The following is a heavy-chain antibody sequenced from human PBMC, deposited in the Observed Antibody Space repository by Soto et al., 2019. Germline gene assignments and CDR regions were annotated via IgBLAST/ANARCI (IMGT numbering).Heavy chain of an antibody. CDR2: ISYSGIST. J-gene: IGHJ4*02. D-gene: IGHD5-12*01. CDR3: AKEKDNWLQSPGDS. CDR1: GFTFSTYG. V-gene: IGHV3-30*18. Sequence: QAQLVESGGGVVQPGSSLRLSCAASGFTFSTYGMHWVRQAPGKGLEWVGMISYSGISTYFADSVKGRFTISRDNSKNTLYLQMNSLTSDDSGIYFCAKEKDNWLQSPGDSWGQGTLVTVSS.